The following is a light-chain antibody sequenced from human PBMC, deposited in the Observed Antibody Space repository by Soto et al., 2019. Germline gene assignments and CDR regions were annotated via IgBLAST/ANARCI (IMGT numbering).Light chain of an antibody. CDR3: QQYGTSPRT. CDR2: GAS. CDR1: QSVSINY. Sequence: EIVLAHSPGTLSLSPVERGTLXSTASQSVSINYVAWYQQRPGQAPRLLIYGASGRATGIPDRFSGSESGTDFTLTISRVEAEDSAVYFCQQYGTSPRTFGQGTKVDIK. V-gene: IGKV3-20*01. J-gene: IGKJ1*01.